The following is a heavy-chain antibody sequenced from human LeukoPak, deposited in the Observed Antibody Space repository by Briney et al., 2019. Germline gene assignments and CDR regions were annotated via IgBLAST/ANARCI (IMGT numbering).Heavy chain of an antibody. CDR3: ASRDGYNYFDY. D-gene: IGHD5-24*01. V-gene: IGHV3-66*01. Sequence: GGSLRLSCAASGFTVSSNYMSWVRQAPGKGLEWVSVIYSGGSTYYADSVKGRFTISRDNSKNTLYLQMSSLRAEDTAVYYCASRDGYNYFDYWGQGTLVTVSS. CDR2: IYSGGST. J-gene: IGHJ4*02. CDR1: GFTVSSNY.